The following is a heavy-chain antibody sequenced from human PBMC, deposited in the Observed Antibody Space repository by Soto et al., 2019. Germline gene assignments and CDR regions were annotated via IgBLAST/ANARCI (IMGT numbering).Heavy chain of an antibody. Sequence: QVQLVESGGGVVQPGRSLRLSCAASGFTFSSYGMHWVRQAPGKGLEGVAVISYDGSNKYYADSVKGRFTISRDNSKNTLELQMNRLRAEDTAVDYCAKARSGWYHDYWGQGTLVTVSS. D-gene: IGHD6-19*01. CDR1: GFTFSSYG. CDR3: AKARSGWYHDY. V-gene: IGHV3-30*18. J-gene: IGHJ4*02. CDR2: ISYDGSNK.